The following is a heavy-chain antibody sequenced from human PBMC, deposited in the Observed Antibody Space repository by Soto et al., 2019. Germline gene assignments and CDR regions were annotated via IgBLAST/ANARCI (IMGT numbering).Heavy chain of an antibody. D-gene: IGHD2-2*01. J-gene: IGHJ3*02. Sequence: QVQLVQSGAEVKKPGSSVKVSCKASGGTFSSYTISWVRQAPGQGLEWMGRIIPLLGIANYAQKFQGRVTITADKSTSTAYMELSSLRSEDTAVYYCARGNLGYCSSTSCPVDAFDIWGQGTMGTGSS. CDR2: IIPLLGIA. V-gene: IGHV1-69*02. CDR1: GGTFSSYT. CDR3: ARGNLGYCSSTSCPVDAFDI.